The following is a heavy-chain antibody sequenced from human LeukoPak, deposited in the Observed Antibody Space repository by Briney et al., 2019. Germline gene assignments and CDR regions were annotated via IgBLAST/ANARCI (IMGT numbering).Heavy chain of an antibody. CDR1: GVSISSYY. CDR2: IYTSGST. D-gene: IGHD6-19*01. CDR3: ARSPLYSSGWYVNWFDP. Sequence: PSETLSLTCTVSGVSISSYYWSWIRQPAGKGLEWIGRIYTSGSTNYNPSLKSRVTMSVDTSKNQFSLKLSSVTAADTAVYYCARSPLYSSGWYVNWFDPWGQGTLVTVSS. J-gene: IGHJ5*02. V-gene: IGHV4-4*07.